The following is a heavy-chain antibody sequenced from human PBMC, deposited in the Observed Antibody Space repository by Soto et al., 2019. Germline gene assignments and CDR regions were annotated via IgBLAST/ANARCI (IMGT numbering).Heavy chain of an antibody. CDR1: GFTFTSSA. D-gene: IGHD3-3*01. CDR2: IVVGSGNT. Sequence: SVKVSCKASGFTFTSSAVQWVRQARGQRLEWIGWIVVGSGNTNYAQKFQERVTITRDMSTSTAYMELSSLRSEDTAVYYCAVPLEWRVLDYYYGMDVWGQGTTVTVSS. J-gene: IGHJ6*02. CDR3: AVPLEWRVLDYYYGMDV. V-gene: IGHV1-58*01.